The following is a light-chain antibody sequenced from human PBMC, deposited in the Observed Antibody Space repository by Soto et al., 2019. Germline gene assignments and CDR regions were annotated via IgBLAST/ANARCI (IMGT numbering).Light chain of an antibody. CDR3: SSYSISGTHYV. J-gene: IGLJ1*01. V-gene: IGLV2-14*01. CDR1: SSDVGGYNY. Sequence: QSALTQPASVSGSPGQSITISCTGSSSDVGGYNYVSWYQQHPPKAPKLIIYEVSNRPSGVSHRFSGSKSGNTASLTISGLQSEDEGDYYCSSYSISGTHYVFGTGTKVTVL. CDR2: EVS.